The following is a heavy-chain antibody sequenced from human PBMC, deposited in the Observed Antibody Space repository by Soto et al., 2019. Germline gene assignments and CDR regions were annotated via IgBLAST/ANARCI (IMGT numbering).Heavy chain of an antibody. Sequence: TLSLTCTVSGGSISSYYWSWIRQPPGKGLEWIGYIYYSGSTNYNPSLKSRVTISVDTSKNQFSLKLSSVTAADTAVYYCARSEVAATFWCDPWGQGTLVTVSS. V-gene: IGHV4-59*01. CDR1: GGSISSYY. CDR3: ARSEVAATFWCDP. CDR2: IYYSGST. D-gene: IGHD2-15*01. J-gene: IGHJ5*02.